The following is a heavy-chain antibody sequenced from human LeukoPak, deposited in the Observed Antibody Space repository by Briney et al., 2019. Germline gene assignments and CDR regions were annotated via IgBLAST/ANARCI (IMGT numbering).Heavy chain of an antibody. CDR3: AKGQGYNYGDSIDY. CDR2: INGGSGNS. V-gene: IGHV3-23*01. D-gene: IGHD5-18*01. CDR1: GFTFNNYA. Sequence: PGXSLRLSCAASGFTFNNYAMTWVRQAPGKGLEWVSVINGGSGNSYYADSVKGRFTVSRDNSKNTLYLQMNSLRDEDTAVYYCAKGQGYNYGDSIDYWGQGAPVTVSS. J-gene: IGHJ4*02.